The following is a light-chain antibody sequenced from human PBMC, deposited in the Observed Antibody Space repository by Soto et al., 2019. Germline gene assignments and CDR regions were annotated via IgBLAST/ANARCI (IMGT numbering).Light chain of an antibody. J-gene: IGLJ3*02. Sequence: QSVLTQPPSVSGTPGQRVTISCSGSSSNIGRNTVHWYQQFPGAAPKLLIYADNQRPSGVPDRFSGSKSGTSASLAISGLQSEDEADYYCAAWDDRLTGPGFGGGTKLTVL. V-gene: IGLV1-44*01. CDR3: AAWDDRLTGPG. CDR2: ADN. CDR1: SSNIGRNT.